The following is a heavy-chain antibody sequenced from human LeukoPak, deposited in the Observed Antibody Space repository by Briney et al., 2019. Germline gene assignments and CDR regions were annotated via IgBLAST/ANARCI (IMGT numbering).Heavy chain of an antibody. V-gene: IGHV4-38-2*02. CDR2: MSHSGGT. J-gene: IGHJ4*02. D-gene: IGHD3-10*01. CDR1: GYSINSGYY. Sequence: SETLSLTCTVSGYSINSGYYWGWIRQPPGKGLEWIGSMSHSGGTYYNPSLKSRVTISEDTSKNQFSLKLSSVTAADTAVYYCARSRGSGSLYTSLDYWGQGTLVTVSS. CDR3: ARSRGSGSLYTSLDY.